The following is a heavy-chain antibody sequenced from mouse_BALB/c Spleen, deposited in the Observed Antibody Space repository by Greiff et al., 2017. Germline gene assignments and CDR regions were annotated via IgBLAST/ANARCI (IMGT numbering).Heavy chain of an antibody. CDR1: GYTFTSYV. D-gene: IGHD1-2*01. CDR2: INPYNDGT. V-gene: IGHV1-14*01. CDR3: ASEAIHYYGWDY. J-gene: IGHJ2*01. Sequence: VHVKQSGPELVKPGASVKMSCKASGYTFTSYVMHWVKQKPGQGLEWIGYINPYNDGTKYNEKFKGKATLTSDKSSSTAYMELSSLTSEDSAVYYCASEAIHYYGWDYWGQGTTLTVSS.